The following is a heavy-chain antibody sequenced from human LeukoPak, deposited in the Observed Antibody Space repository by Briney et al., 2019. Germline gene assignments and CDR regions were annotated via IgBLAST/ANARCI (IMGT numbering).Heavy chain of an antibody. CDR2: ISSSGNTK. D-gene: IGHD5-12*01. Sequence: GGSLRLSCAASGFTFSGHNMNWVRQAPGKGLEWVSYISSSGNTKYYADSVKGRFTISRDNAKNSLYLQMNNLRAEDTAVYYCARVSGVATRCWGQGTLVTVSS. CDR3: ARVSGVATRC. J-gene: IGHJ4*02. V-gene: IGHV3-48*04. CDR1: GFTFSGHN.